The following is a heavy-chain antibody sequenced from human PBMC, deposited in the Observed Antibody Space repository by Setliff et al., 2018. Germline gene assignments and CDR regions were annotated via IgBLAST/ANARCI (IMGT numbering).Heavy chain of an antibody. V-gene: IGHV4-61*02. CDR1: GGSISSGSYY. CDR2: IYTSGST. CDR3: ARHGLQFLEWLSAFDY. D-gene: IGHD3-3*01. J-gene: IGHJ4*02. Sequence: SETLSLTCTVSGGSISSGSYYWSWIRQPAGKGLEWIGRIYTSGSTNYKPSLKSRVTISVDTSKNQFSLKLSSVTAADTAVYYCARHGLQFLEWLSAFDYWGQGTLVTVSS.